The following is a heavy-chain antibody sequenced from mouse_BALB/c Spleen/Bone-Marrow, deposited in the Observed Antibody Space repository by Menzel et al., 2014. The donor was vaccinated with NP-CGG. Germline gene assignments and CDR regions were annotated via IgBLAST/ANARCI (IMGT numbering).Heavy chain of an antibody. CDR2: INLTNGGT. J-gene: IGHJ3*01. Sequence: SGAELAKPGASVKLFCKASGYTFTTYWMHWVKLRPGQVFEWIGEINLTNGGTNYNENFKRKATLTVEKFSSTAYMQLSSLTSEDSTVYYCAIWGRLAYWGQGTLVTVTA. V-gene: IGHV1S16*01. CDR3: AIWGRLAY. CDR1: GYTFTTYW.